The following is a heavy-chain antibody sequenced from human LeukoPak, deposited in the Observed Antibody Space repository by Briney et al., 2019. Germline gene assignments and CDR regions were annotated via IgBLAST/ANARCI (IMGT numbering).Heavy chain of an antibody. D-gene: IGHD3-16*01. V-gene: IGHV4-59*01. J-gene: IGHJ5*02. Sequence: SETLSLTCTVSGGSISSYYWNWIRQPPGKGLEWIGYIYYSGSTNYNPSLKSRVTISVDTSKNQFSLNLTSVTAADTAVYYCARFTPQGYGWGGYNRFDPWGQGTLVTVSS. CDR1: GGSISSYY. CDR3: ARFTPQGYGWGGYNRFDP. CDR2: IYYSGST.